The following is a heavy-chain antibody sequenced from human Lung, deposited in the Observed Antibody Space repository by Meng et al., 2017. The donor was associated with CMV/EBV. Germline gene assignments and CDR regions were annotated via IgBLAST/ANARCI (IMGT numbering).Heavy chain of an antibody. J-gene: IGHJ6*02. V-gene: IGHV1-8*01. CDR2: VNPNSGNT. D-gene: IGHD6-13*01. CDR1: GYTFTNYD. Sequence: ASXXVSXKASGYTFTNYDINWVRQATGHGPEWMGWVNPNSGNTGYAQRFQGRVTMTRDTSTRTAYMELSSLRSDDTAVYYCARAWVLVTPVGGPPGVAPVVDHYGMDVWGQGXTVTVSS. CDR3: ARAWVLVTPVGGPPGVAPVVDHYGMDV.